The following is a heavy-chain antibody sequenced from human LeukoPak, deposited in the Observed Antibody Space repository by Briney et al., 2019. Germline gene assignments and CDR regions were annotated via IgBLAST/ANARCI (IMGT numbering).Heavy chain of an antibody. J-gene: IGHJ5*02. CDR2: TNHSENT. CDR3: AMLWEGYPNWFAP. CDR1: GASFSGYY. Sequence: KASETLSLTCAFYGASFSGYYWSWIRQPPGKGLEWIGGTNHSENTNYNPSLKSRVTISADTSKNQFSLKLRSVTAADTAVYFCAMLWEGYPNWFAPWGQGTLVTVSS. V-gene: IGHV4-34*01. D-gene: IGHD3-16*01.